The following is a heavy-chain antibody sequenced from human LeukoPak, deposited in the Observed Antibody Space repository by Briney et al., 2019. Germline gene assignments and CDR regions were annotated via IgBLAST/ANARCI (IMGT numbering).Heavy chain of an antibody. J-gene: IGHJ3*02. Sequence: GESLKISCKGSVYNFNFYWIGWVRQMPGKGLEWMGIIFPSDSDTRYSPSFQGQVTISADKSISTAYLQWSSLKASDTAMYYCARRGVGYCSGGSCYAFDIWGQGTMVTVSS. CDR3: ARRGVGYCSGGSCYAFDI. CDR2: IFPSDSDT. V-gene: IGHV5-51*01. CDR1: VYNFNFYW. D-gene: IGHD2-15*01.